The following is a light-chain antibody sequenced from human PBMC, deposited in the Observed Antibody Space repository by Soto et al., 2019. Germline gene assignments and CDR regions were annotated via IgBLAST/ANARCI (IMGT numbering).Light chain of an antibody. J-gene: IGKJ1*01. V-gene: IGKV1-17*01. CDR2: AAS. CDR1: QFINKY. CDR3: QQYNSYPWT. Sequence: DIQMTQSPSSLSASVGDRVTITCRASQFINKYLSWYQQKPGKVPKLLINAASTLQSGVPSRFNGSRSGTEFTLTISSLQPDDFATYYCQQYNSYPWTFGQGTKVDIK.